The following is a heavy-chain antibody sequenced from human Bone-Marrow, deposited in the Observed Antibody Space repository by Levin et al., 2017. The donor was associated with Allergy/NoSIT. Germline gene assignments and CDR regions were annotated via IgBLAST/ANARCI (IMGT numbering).Heavy chain of an antibody. J-gene: IGHJ4*02. CDR3: ARGGEVPSQYYLDY. V-gene: IGHV4-34*01. Sequence: PSETLSLTCAVNGESFSGYFWTWIRQSPGRGLEWIGQINFNGITTYNPSLKSQVILSVDPTKKQFSLKLNYLTAADTAVYFCARGGEVPSQYYLDYWGQGTLVTVS. CDR1: GESFSGYF. D-gene: IGHD1-1*01. CDR2: INFNGIT.